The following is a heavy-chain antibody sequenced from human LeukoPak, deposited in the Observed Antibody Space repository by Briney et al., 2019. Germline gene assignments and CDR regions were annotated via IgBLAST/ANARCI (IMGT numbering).Heavy chain of an antibody. D-gene: IGHD3-10*01. J-gene: IGHJ4*02. CDR1: GFTFSSYW. CDR3: ARDARYGSGTRKFDY. V-gene: IGHV3-7*01. CDR2: IKQDGSDK. Sequence: PGGSLRLSCAASGFTFSSYWMSWVRQAPGKGLEWVANIKQDGSDKYYVDSVKGRFTISRDNAKNSLYLQMNSLRAEDTAVYYCARDARYGSGTRKFDYWGQGTLVTVSS.